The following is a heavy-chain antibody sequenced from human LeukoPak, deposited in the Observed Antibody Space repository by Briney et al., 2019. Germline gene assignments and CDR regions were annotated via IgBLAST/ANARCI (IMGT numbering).Heavy chain of an antibody. CDR1: GFTFSSYW. J-gene: IGHJ3*02. D-gene: IGHD3-22*01. V-gene: IGHV3-7*04. Sequence: GGSLRLSCAASGFTFSSYWMSWARQAPGKGLEWVANIKQDGSEKYYVDSVKGRFTISRDNAKNSLYLQMNSLRAEDTAVYYRARGSSGYYPIDAFDIWGQGTMVTVSS. CDR3: ARGSSGYYPIDAFDI. CDR2: IKQDGSEK.